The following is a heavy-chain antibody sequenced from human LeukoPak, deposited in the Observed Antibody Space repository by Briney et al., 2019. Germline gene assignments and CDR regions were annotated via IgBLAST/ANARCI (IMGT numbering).Heavy chain of an antibody. CDR2: IYYSGST. CDR3: APNKRGYLFDP. J-gene: IGHJ5*02. D-gene: IGHD3-22*01. CDR1: GGSISSSSYY. V-gene: IGHV4-39*01. Sequence: PSETLSLTCTVSGGSISSSSYYWGWIRQPPGKGLEWIGSIYYSGSTYYNPSLKSRVTISVDTSKNQFSLKLSSVTAADTAVYYCAPNKRGYLFDPWGQGTLVTVSS.